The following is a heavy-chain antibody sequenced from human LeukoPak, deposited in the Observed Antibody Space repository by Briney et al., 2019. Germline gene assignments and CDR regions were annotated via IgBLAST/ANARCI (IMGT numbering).Heavy chain of an antibody. CDR3: ARYGSGSYHFDY. Sequence: SETLSLTCTVSGGSISGYYWSWIRPPPGKGLEWIGFIHYSGSTNYNPSLKSRVTISVDTSKNQFSLKLSSLTAADTAVYYCARYGSGSYHFDYWGQGTLVTVSS. CDR2: IHYSGST. J-gene: IGHJ4*02. D-gene: IGHD3-10*01. V-gene: IGHV4-59*01. CDR1: GGSISGYY.